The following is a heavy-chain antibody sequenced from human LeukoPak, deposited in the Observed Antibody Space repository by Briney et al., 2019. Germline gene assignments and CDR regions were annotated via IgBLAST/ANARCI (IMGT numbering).Heavy chain of an antibody. CDR3: VTLQTGDY. J-gene: IGHJ4*02. D-gene: IGHD2-15*01. V-gene: IGHV3-53*01. CDR2: IYSGGST. Sequence: GGSLRLSCAAFGFTVSRNHMNWVRQAPGKGLEWVSIIYSGGSTYYADSVSGRFTISRDSSQNTLYLQMNGLRAEDTAVYYCVTLQTGDYWGQGTLVTVSS. CDR1: GFTVSRNH.